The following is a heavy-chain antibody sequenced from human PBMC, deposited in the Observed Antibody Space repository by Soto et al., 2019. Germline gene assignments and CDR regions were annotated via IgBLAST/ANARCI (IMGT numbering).Heavy chain of an antibody. Sequence: QVQLVQSGAEVKKPGASVKVSCKASGYTFTGYYMHWVRQAPGQGLEWMGWINPNSGGTNYAQKLQGRVTMTRDTSISTAYMELSRLRSDDTAVYYCARDLYDSSGYYFSPRGAAFDIWGQGTMVTVSS. CDR1: GYTFTGYY. CDR2: INPNSGGT. CDR3: ARDLYDSSGYYFSPRGAAFDI. D-gene: IGHD3-22*01. J-gene: IGHJ3*02. V-gene: IGHV1-2*02.